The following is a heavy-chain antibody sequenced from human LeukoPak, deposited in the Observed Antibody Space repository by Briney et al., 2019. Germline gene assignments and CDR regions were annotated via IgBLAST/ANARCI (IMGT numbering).Heavy chain of an antibody. D-gene: IGHD2-15*01. CDR1: DNSISNYY. CDR3: ARGRYCSADICTGGDSFDI. CDR2: KYARGSS. Sequence: SETLSLTCTVSDNSISNYYWSWIRQPAGKGLEWIGRKYARGSSNYNPPVQSRVTMSVDTSKNQFSLKLRSVTAADTAVYYCARGRYCSADICTGGDSFDIWGQGTMVSVSP. J-gene: IGHJ3*02. V-gene: IGHV4-4*07.